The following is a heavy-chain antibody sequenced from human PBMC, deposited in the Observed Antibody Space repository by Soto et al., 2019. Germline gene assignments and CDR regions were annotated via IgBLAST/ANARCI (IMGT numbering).Heavy chain of an antibody. CDR2: IKRDGSEK. V-gene: IGHV3-7*03. Sequence: TGGSLRLSCAASGFMFGGYWMTWVRHAPGKGLQWVANIKRDGSEKYYVDSVKGRFTISRDNADNLLFLDMNSLRVDDTATYYCARVRANDYEIDYWGQGALVIVSS. J-gene: IGHJ4*02. CDR1: GFMFGGYW. D-gene: IGHD4-17*01. CDR3: ARVRANDYEIDY.